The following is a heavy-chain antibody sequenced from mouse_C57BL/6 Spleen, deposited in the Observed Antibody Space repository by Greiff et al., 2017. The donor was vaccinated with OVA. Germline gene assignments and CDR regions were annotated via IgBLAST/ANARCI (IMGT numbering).Heavy chain of an antibody. J-gene: IGHJ2*01. Sequence: EVKLVESGGGLVKPGGSLKLSCAASGFTFSDYGMHWVRQAPEKGLEWVAYISSGSSTIYYADTVKGRFTISRDNAKNTLFLQMTSLRSEDTAMYYCATYYYGRGDYWGQGTTLTVSS. V-gene: IGHV5-17*01. CDR3: ATYYYGRGDY. D-gene: IGHD1-1*01. CDR2: ISSGSSTI. CDR1: GFTFSDYG.